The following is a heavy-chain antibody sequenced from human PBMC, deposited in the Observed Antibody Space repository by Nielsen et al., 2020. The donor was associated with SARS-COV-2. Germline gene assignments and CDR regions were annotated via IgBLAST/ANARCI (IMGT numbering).Heavy chain of an antibody. J-gene: IGHJ6*03. V-gene: IGHV4-34*01. D-gene: IGHD1-26*01. CDR2: INHSGST. Sequence: PGKGLEWIGEINHSGSTNYNPSLKSRVTISVDTSKNQFSLKLSSVTAADTAVYYCARGSLIGSRGSQYYMDVWGKGTTVTVSS. CDR3: ARGSLIGSRGSQYYMDV.